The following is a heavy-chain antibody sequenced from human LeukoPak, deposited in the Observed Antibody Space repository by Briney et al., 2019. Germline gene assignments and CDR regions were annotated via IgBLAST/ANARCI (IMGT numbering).Heavy chain of an antibody. V-gene: IGHV1-2*06. CDR1: GYTFTCYH. D-gene: IGHD2-2*01. J-gene: IGHJ4*02. CDR3: ARDYCSSTSCLFDY. Sequence: ASVKVSCKASGYTFTCYHMHWVRQAPGQGLEWMGRINPNSGDTNYAQKFQGRVAMTRDTSISTAFMKLTRLRSDDTAVYYCARDYCSSTSCLFDYWGQGTLVTVSS. CDR2: INPNSGDT.